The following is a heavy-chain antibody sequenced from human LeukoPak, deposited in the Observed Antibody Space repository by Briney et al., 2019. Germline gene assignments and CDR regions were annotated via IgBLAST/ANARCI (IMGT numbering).Heavy chain of an antibody. D-gene: IGHD3-3*01. CDR3: ARAKYYDFWSGYYNDAFDI. Sequence: PSETLSLTCTVSGGSISSGDYYWSWLRQPPGTGLEWIGYIYYSGSTYYNPSLKSRVTISVDTSKNQFSLKLSSVTAADTAVYYCARAKYYDFWSGYYNDAFDIWGQGTMVTVSS. CDR2: IYYSGST. CDR1: GGSISSGDYY. J-gene: IGHJ3*02. V-gene: IGHV4-30-4*08.